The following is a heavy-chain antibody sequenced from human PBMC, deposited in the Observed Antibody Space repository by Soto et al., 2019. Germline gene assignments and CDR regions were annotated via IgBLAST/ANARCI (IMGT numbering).Heavy chain of an antibody. D-gene: IGHD3-22*01. CDR1: VGSISSGGYY. J-gene: IGHJ4*02. CDR3: ARSGVPTYYYGSSGYYYAFDY. V-gene: IGHV4-31*03. Sequence: PSESLSLACTVSVGSISSGGYYWSWLLQHPGKAPERIGHNYYTGRTDYNPSLKSRVTISVDTSKNQFSLKLSSVTAADTAVYYCARSGVPTYYYGSSGYYYAFDYWGQGTLVTVSS. CDR2: NYYTGRT.